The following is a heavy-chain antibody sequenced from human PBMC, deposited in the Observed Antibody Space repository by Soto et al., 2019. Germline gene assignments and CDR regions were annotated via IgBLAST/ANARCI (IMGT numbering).Heavy chain of an antibody. CDR2: IYYSGST. D-gene: IGHD3-10*01. CDR3: ARGVRAFGELSHWFDP. Sequence: QLQLQESGPGLVKPSETLSLTCTVSGGSISSSSYYWGWIRQPPGKGLEWIGSIYYSGSTYYNPSLKSRVTISVDTSKNQFSLKLSSVTAADTAVYYCARGVRAFGELSHWFDPWGQGTLVTVSS. CDR1: GGSISSSSYY. J-gene: IGHJ5*02. V-gene: IGHV4-39*01.